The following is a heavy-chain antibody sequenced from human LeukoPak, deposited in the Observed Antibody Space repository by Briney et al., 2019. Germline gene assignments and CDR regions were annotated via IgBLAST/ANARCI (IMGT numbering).Heavy chain of an antibody. V-gene: IGHV4-34*01. Sequence: SETLSLTCAVYGGSSSGYYWSWIRQPPGKGLEWIGEINHSGSTNYNPSLKSRVTISVDTSKNQFSLKLSSVTAADTAVYYCARPHDYGDYGVVSFDYWGQGTLVTVSS. J-gene: IGHJ4*02. D-gene: IGHD4-17*01. CDR2: INHSGST. CDR1: GGSSSGYY. CDR3: ARPHDYGDYGVVSFDY.